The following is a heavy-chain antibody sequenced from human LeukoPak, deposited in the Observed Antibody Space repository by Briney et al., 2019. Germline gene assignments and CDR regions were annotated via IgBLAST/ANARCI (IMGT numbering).Heavy chain of an antibody. CDR1: GFTFSSYA. J-gene: IGHJ4*02. V-gene: IGHV3-23*01. CDR3: AKGPAPRTFLRYPSRIKGYFDY. D-gene: IGHD2/OR15-2a*01. CDR2: ISGSGGST. Sequence: GGSLRLSCAASGFTFSSYAMSWVRQAPGKGLEWVSAISGSGGSTYYADSVKGRFTISRDNSKNTLYLQMNSLRAEDTAVYYCAKGPAPRTFLRYPSRIKGYFDYWGQGTLVTVSS.